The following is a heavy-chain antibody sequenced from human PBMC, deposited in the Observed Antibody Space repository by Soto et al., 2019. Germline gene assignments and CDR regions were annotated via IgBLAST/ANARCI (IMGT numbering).Heavy chain of an antibody. V-gene: IGHV1-3*01. D-gene: IGHD3-3*01. CDR1: GYTFTSYA. CDR3: ARASGLHLYYYGTDV. Sequence: ASVKVSCKASGYTFTSYAMHWVRQAPGQRLEWMGWINAGNGNTKYSQKFQGRVTITRDTSASTAYMELSSLRSEDTAVYYCARASGLHLYYYGTDVWGQGTTVTVSS. CDR2: INAGNGNT. J-gene: IGHJ6*02.